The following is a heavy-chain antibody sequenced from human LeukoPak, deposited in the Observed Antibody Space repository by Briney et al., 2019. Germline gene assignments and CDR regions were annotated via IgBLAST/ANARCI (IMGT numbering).Heavy chain of an antibody. CDR2: ISSSGTAV. D-gene: IGHD2-15*01. Sequence: GGSLRLSCEASGFTFSDYYMSWIRQAPGKGLEWVSYISSSGTAVYYADSVKGRFTISRDNAKNSLYLQMNSLRAEDTAVYYCARVSCSGGSCFTYFDYWGQGTLVTVSS. CDR1: GFTFSDYY. J-gene: IGHJ4*02. CDR3: ARVSCSGGSCFTYFDY. V-gene: IGHV3-11*04.